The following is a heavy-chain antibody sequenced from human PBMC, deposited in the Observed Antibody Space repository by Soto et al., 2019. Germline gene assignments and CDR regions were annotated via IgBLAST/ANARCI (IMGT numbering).Heavy chain of an antibody. J-gene: IGHJ4*02. CDR1: GFTFTSSA. Sequence: SVHVSCKASGFTFTSSAMQWVRQARRQRLEWIGWIVVGSGNTNYAQKFQERVTITRDMSTSTAYMELSSLRSEDTAVYYCAADIWIGSGYDLSLFDYWGQGTLVTVSS. V-gene: IGHV1-58*02. CDR3: AADIWIGSGYDLSLFDY. D-gene: IGHD5-12*01. CDR2: IVVGSGNT.